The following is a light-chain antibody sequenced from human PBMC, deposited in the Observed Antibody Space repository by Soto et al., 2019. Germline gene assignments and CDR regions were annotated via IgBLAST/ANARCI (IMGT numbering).Light chain of an antibody. J-gene: IGKJ2*01. CDR3: QQTSAFPRT. CDR2: GAS. CDR1: QSISDW. Sequence: DNQMTQSPSTLSESVGDRGTXXXXASQSISDWLAWYQQTPGKAPKLLLRGASSLHRGVPSRFSGGGAGTEFTLTISSLQPEDFATYYCQQTSAFPRTFGQGTKVDI. V-gene: IGKV1-12*01.